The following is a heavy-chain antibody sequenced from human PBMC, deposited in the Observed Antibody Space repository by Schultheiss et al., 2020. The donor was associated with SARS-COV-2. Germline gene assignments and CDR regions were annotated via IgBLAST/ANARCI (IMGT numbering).Heavy chain of an antibody. Sequence: GGSLRLSCAASGFTFSSYAMSWARQAPGKGLAWVSSISSSSSYIYYADSVKGRFTISRDNAKNSLYLQMNSLRAEDTAVYYCARVYYYGSGSYFAYYGMDVWGQGTTVTVSS. V-gene: IGHV3-21*01. CDR2: ISSSSSYI. CDR3: ARVYYYGSGSYFAYYGMDV. D-gene: IGHD3-10*01. CDR1: GFTFSSYA. J-gene: IGHJ6*02.